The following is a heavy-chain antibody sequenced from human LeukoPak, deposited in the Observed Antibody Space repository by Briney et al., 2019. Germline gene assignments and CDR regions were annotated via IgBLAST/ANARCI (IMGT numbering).Heavy chain of an antibody. CDR3: ARGGVVPAAVQNWFDP. Sequence: ASVKVSCKASGYSITNFGVSWVRQAPGQGLEWMGWISAYNGNTYYAQKFQGRVTLTTDTSTTTAYMELRSLRSDDTAVYYCARGGVVPAAVQNWFDPWGQGTLVTVSS. CDR2: ISAYNGNT. CDR1: GYSITNFG. D-gene: IGHD2-2*02. V-gene: IGHV1-18*01. J-gene: IGHJ5*02.